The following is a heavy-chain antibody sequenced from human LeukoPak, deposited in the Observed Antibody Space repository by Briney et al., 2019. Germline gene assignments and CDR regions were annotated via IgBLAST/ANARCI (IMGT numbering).Heavy chain of an antibody. CDR3: ARDDYGGNGVLAFDI. D-gene: IGHD4-23*01. Sequence: ASVKVSCKASGYTFTSYYMHWVRQAPGQGLEWMGIINPSGGSTSYAQKFQGRVTITADKSTSTAYMELSSLRSEDTAVYYCARDDYGGNGVLAFDIWGQGTMVTVSS. CDR2: INPSGGST. J-gene: IGHJ3*02. V-gene: IGHV1-46*01. CDR1: GYTFTSYY.